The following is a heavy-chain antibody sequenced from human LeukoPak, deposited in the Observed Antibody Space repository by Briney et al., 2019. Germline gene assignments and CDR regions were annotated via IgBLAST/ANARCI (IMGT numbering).Heavy chain of an antibody. D-gene: IGHD6-19*01. CDR2: IYSGANT. J-gene: IGHJ4*02. CDR3: ARVESTGWWHYFDY. CDR1: GFTVSGNY. Sequence: PGGSLRLSCAASGFTVSGNYVRWVRQAPGKGLEWVSVIYSGANTSSADSVKGRFTISTDASKNTLYVQMNSLRAEDTAVYYCARVESTGWWHYFDYWGQGTLVTVSS. V-gene: IGHV3-53*01.